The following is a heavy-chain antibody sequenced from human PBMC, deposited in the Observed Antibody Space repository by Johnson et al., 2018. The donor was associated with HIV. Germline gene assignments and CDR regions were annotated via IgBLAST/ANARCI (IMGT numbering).Heavy chain of an antibody. D-gene: IGHD3-22*01. CDR2: ISSSGGTI. CDR3: ARDRGYWDAFDI. J-gene: IGHJ3*02. CDR1: GFTFRNYA. Sequence: QMLLVESGGGLAQPGGSLRLSCAASGFTFRNYAMSWVRQTPGKWLEWVSYISSSGGTIYYADSVKGRFSISRDNAKNSLYLQMNSLRAEDTAVYYCARDRGYWDAFDIWGQGTMVTVSS. V-gene: IGHV3-11*04.